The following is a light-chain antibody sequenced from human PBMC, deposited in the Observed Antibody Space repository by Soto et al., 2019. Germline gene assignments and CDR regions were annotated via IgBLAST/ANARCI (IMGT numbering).Light chain of an antibody. CDR3: CSYAASEI. CDR1: SSDVGGYNY. V-gene: IGLV2-11*01. CDR2: DVT. Sequence: QSALTQPRSVSGSPGQSVTISCTGTSSDVGGYNYVSWYQQHPGKAPKLMIYDVTKRPSGVPDRFSGSKSGNTASLTISGLQAEDEAYYFCCSYAASEIFGGGTKLTVL. J-gene: IGLJ2*01.